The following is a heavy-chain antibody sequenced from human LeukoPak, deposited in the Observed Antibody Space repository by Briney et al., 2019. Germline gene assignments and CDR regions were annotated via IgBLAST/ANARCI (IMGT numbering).Heavy chain of an antibody. D-gene: IGHD3-3*01. CDR1: GGTFSSYA. V-gene: IGHV1-69*05. J-gene: IGHJ6*03. CDR2: IIPIFGTA. CDR3: AGSGITIFGVVPKPRYYYYYMDV. Sequence: SVKVSCKASGGTFSSYAISWVRQAPGQGLEWMGGIIPIFGTANYAQKFQGRVTITTDESTSTAYMELSSLRSEDTAVYYCAGSGITIFGVVPKPRYYYYYMDVWGKGTTVTVSS.